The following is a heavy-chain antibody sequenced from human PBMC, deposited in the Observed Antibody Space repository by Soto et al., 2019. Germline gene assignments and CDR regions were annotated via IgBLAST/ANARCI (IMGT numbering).Heavy chain of an antibody. V-gene: IGHV1-18*04. CDR1: GYTFTSYG. D-gene: IGHD1-26*01. CDR3: ASDRTSGSYPIN. Sequence: QVQLVQSGAEMKKPGASVKVSCRASGYTFTSYGIAWVRQAPGQGLEWMGWISAYNGNTNYAQKLQGRLTMTTDTSTSTAYMELRSLRSDDTAVYYCASDRTSGSYPINWGQGTLVTVSS. J-gene: IGHJ4*02. CDR2: ISAYNGNT.